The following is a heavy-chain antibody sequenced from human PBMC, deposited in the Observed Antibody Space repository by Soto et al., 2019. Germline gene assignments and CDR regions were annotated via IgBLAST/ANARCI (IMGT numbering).Heavy chain of an antibody. CDR2: SYYGGST. CDR3: ARAGYIYGKWFYY. CDR1: GGSISSGGYY. D-gene: IGHD5-18*01. Sequence: QVQLPESGPVLVKPSQTLSLTCTVSGGSISSGGYYWSWIRQHPGTGLEWIGYSYYGGSTYYTTSLTSRVTVSVDTYKNQFYLKLSSVCAADTAVYYCARAGYIYGKWFYYWGQGTLVTVSS. V-gene: IGHV4-31*03. J-gene: IGHJ4*02.